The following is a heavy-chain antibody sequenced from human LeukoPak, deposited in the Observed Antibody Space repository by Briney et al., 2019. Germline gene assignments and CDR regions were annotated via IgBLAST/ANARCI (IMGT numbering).Heavy chain of an antibody. CDR2: IYYSGST. D-gene: IGHD1-26*01. CDR1: GGSVSSGSYY. V-gene: IGHV4-61*01. J-gene: IGHJ6*02. Sequence: PSETLSLTCTVSGGSVSSGSYYWSWIRQPPGKGLEWIGYIYYSGSTNYNPSLKSRVTISVDTSKNQFSLKLSSVTAADTAVYYCARDSELGGPGGSLLYYGMDVWGQGTTVTVSS. CDR3: ARDSELGGPGGSLLYYGMDV.